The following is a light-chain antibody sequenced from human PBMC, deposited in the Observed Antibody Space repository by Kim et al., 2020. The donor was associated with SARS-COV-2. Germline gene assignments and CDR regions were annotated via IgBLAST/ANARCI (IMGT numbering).Light chain of an antibody. CDR2: SAS. CDR1: QSVSTS. J-gene: IGKJ2*03. Sequence: DIQMTQSPSSLSVSVGDRVTITCRTSQSVSTSLNWYQQKLGKVPSLLIYSASTLRSGVPSRFSGSGSGTNFTLTINSLHPDDFATYYCQQTYNTPRFGQGTKLEI. V-gene: IGKV1-39*01. CDR3: QQTYNTPR.